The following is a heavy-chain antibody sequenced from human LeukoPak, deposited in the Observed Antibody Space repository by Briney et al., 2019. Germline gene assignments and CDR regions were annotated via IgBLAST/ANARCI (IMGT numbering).Heavy chain of an antibody. CDR1: GFRFSSYA. CDR3: ARDSGSGGSSTX. D-gene: IGHD2-15*01. CDR2: ISGSGVST. Sequence: GGSLRLSCAASGFRFSSYAMSWVRQAPGKGLEWVSAISGSGVSTYYADSVKGRFTVSRDNSKNTLYLQMNSLRVEDTAVYYCARDSGSGGSSTXWGQGTLVTVSS. V-gene: IGHV3-23*01. J-gene: IGHJ4*02.